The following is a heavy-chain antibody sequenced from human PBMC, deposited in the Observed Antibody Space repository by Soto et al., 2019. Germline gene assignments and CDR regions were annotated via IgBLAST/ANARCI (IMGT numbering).Heavy chain of an antibody. D-gene: IGHD3-22*01. V-gene: IGHV3-23*01. CDR3: AKDRRTMIVVVTPLGWFDP. Sequence: HPGGSLRLSCAASGFTFSSYAMSWVRQAPGKGLEWVSAISGSGGSTYYADSVKGRFTISRDNSKNTLYLQMNSLRAEDTAVYYCAKDRRTMIVVVTPLGWFDPWGQGTLVTVSS. J-gene: IGHJ5*02. CDR1: GFTFSSYA. CDR2: ISGSGGST.